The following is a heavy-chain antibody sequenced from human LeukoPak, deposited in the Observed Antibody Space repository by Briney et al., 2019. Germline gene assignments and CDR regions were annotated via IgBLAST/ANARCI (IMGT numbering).Heavy chain of an antibody. V-gene: IGHV3-9*01. J-gene: IGHJ6*02. CDR2: INWNSESI. Sequence: GGSLRLSCAASGFTFDDYAMHWVRQAPGKGLEWVSGINWNSESIDYADSVKGRFTISRDNAKNSLYLLMNSLRAEDTALYYYAKGGGYSAYDPYYYYGMDVWGQGTTVTVSS. D-gene: IGHD5-12*01. CDR3: AKGGGYSAYDPYYYYGMDV. CDR1: GFTFDDYA.